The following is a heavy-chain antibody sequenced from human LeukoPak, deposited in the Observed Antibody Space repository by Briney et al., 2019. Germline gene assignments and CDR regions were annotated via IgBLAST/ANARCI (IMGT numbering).Heavy chain of an antibody. J-gene: IGHJ3*02. CDR2: FDPEDGET. CDR1: GYTLTELS. V-gene: IGHV1-24*01. D-gene: IGHD6-19*01. CDR3: ATGYSSGLDAFDI. Sequence: GASVNVSCKVSGYTLTELSMHWVRQAPGKGLEWMGGFDPEDGETIYAQKFQGRVTMTEDTSTDTAYIGLSSLRSEDMAVYYCATGYSSGLDAFDIWGQGTMVTVSS.